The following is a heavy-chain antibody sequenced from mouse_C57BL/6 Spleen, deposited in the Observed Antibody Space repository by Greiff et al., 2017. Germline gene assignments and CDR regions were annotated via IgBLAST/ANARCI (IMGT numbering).Heavy chain of an antibody. CDR2: IYPSDSET. CDR1: GYTFTSYW. V-gene: IGHV1-52*01. CDR3: ARGGYYAMDY. J-gene: IGHJ4*01. Sequence: QVQLQQPGAELVRPGSSVKLSCKASGYTFTSYWMHCVKQWPIQGLDWICNIYPSDSETHYNQKFKDKATLTVDKSSSTAYMQLSSLTSEDSAVYYCARGGYYAMDYWGQGTSGTVSS.